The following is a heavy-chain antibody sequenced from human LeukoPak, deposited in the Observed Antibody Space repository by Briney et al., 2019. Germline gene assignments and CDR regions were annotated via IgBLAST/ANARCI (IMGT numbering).Heavy chain of an antibody. J-gene: IGHJ6*03. V-gene: IGHV1-2*02. Sequence: ASVKVSCKASGYTFTGYCMHWVRQAPGQGLEWMGWINPNSGGTNYAQKFQGRVTMTRDTSISTAYMELSRLRSDDTAVYYCARSEQQLVYYYMDVWGKGTTVTVSS. D-gene: IGHD6-13*01. CDR2: INPNSGGT. CDR1: GYTFTGYC. CDR3: ARSEQQLVYYYMDV.